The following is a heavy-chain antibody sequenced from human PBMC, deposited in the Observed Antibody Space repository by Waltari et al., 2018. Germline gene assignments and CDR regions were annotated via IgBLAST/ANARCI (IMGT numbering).Heavy chain of an antibody. CDR1: GGTISSYS. D-gene: IGHD6-19*01. CDR3: ASTSIAVAGTGGGSDY. CDR2: IYYSGST. J-gene: IGHJ4*02. Sequence: QVQLQESGPGLVKPSETLSLTCTVPGGTISSYSRSRIRQTPGKGLEWIGYIYYSGSTNYNPSLKSRVTISVDTSKNQFSLKLSSVTAADTAVYYCASTSIAVAGTGGGSDYWGQGTLVTVSS. V-gene: IGHV4-59*01.